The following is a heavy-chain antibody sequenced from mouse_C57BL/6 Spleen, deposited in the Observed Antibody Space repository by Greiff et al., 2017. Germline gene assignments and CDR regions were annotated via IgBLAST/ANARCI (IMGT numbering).Heavy chain of an antibody. CDR2: IDPENGDT. J-gene: IGHJ3*01. CDR3: TRVYYGNYEAY. D-gene: IGHD2-1*01. Sequence: EVQLQESGAELVRPGASVKLSCTASGFNIKDDYMHWVKQRPEQGLEWIGWIDPENGDTEYASKFQGKATITADTSSNTAYLQLSSLTSEDTAVYYCTRVYYGNYEAYWGQGTLVTVSA. V-gene: IGHV14-4*01. CDR1: GFNIKDDY.